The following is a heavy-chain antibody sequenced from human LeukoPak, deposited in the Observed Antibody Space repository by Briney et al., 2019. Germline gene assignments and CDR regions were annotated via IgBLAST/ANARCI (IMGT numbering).Heavy chain of an antibody. CDR3: ARGGSCWQLDW. Sequence: ASVKVSFKASGYTFTNYDISWVRQAPGQGLEWMGWINAHNGNTNYAQKLQDRVTMTTDTSTSTAYMELRNLTSAYTAVYLCARGGSCWQLDWWGQGTLVTVSS. J-gene: IGHJ4*02. D-gene: IGHD6-19*01. V-gene: IGHV1-18*01. CDR1: GYTFTNYD. CDR2: INAHNGNT.